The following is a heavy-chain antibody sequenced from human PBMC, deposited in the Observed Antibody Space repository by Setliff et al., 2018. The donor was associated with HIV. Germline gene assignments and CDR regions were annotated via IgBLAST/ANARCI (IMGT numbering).Heavy chain of an antibody. CDR3: ARSTLFLDILNAPFDL. D-gene: IGHD3-9*01. Sequence: LSLTCDVSGFSIRSGHYWAWIRQPPGKGLEWVGSIYYTGSTYYYPSLKNRVTISVDTSKNQISLKVNFLTAADTAVYYCARSTLFLDILNAPFDLWGQGILVTVSS. J-gene: IGHJ4*02. CDR2: IYYTGST. V-gene: IGHV4-38-2*01. CDR1: GFSIRSGHY.